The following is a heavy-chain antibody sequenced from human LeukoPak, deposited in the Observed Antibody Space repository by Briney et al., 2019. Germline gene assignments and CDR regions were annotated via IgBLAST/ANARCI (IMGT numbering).Heavy chain of an antibody. J-gene: IGHJ6*04. Sequence: GGSLRLSCAASGFTFSSYAMSWVRQAPGKGLEWVSAISGSGGSTYYADFVKGRFTISRDNSKNTLYLQMNSLRAEDTAVYYCAKITAVAGGYYYYGMDVWGKGTTVTVSS. CDR3: AKITAVAGGYYYYGMDV. V-gene: IGHV3-23*01. D-gene: IGHD6-19*01. CDR2: ISGSGGST. CDR1: GFTFSSYA.